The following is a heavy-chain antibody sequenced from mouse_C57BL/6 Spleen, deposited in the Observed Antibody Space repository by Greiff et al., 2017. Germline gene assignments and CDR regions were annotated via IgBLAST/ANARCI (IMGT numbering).Heavy chain of an antibody. CDR3: AGFDY. CDR1: GYTFTSYW. J-gene: IGHJ2*01. CDR2: IYPGSGST. Sequence: QDQLQQPGAELVKPGASVKMSCKASGYTFTSYWITWVKQRPGQGLEWIGDIYPGSGSTNYNEKFKSKATLTVYTSSSTAYMQLSSLTSEDSAVYYCAGFDYWGQGTTLTVSS. V-gene: IGHV1-55*01.